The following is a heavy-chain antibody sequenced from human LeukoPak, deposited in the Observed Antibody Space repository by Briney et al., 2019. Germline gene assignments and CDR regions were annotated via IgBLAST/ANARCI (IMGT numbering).Heavy chain of an antibody. D-gene: IGHD3-22*01. CDR3: ARHSSGYRSYFDY. J-gene: IGHJ4*02. CDR2: IYYSGST. CDR1: GGLISSYH. Sequence: SDTLSLTCTLSGGLISSYHWSWIRQPRGKGLEWIGYIYYSGSTNYNPSLKSRVTISLDTSKNQFSLKVSSVSAADTAVYYCARHSSGYRSYFDYWGQGILVPVSS. V-gene: IGHV4-59*08.